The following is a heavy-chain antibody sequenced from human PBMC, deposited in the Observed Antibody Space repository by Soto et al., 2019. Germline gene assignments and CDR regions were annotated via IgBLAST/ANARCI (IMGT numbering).Heavy chain of an antibody. CDR2: IYYSGST. D-gene: IGHD2-2*01. J-gene: IGHJ6*02. CDR3: ARSEYCISTSCYSLGLLGYYGMDV. V-gene: IGHV4-61*01. Sequence: SETLSLTCTVSGGSVSSGSYYWSWIRQPPGKGLEWIGYIYYSGSTNYNPSLKSRVTISVDTSKNQFSLKLSSVTAADTAVYYCARSEYCISTSCYSLGLLGYYGMDVWGQGTTVT. CDR1: GGSVSSGSYY.